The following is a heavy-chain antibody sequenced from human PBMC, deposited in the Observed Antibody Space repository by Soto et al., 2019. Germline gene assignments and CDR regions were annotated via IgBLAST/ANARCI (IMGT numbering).Heavy chain of an antibody. V-gene: IGHV4-59*01. CDR3: ARLWGWYFDY. D-gene: IGHD2-21*01. Sequence: QVQLQESGPGLVKPSETLSLTCTVSGGSISSYYWSWIRQPPGKGLEWIGYIYYSGSTNYNPSLKRRVTISVDTSKNQFSLKLSSVTAADTAVYYCARLWGWYFDYWGQGTLVTVSS. J-gene: IGHJ4*02. CDR1: GGSISSYY. CDR2: IYYSGST.